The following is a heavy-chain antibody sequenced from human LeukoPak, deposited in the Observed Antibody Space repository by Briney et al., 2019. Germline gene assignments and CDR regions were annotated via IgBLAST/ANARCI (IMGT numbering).Heavy chain of an antibody. Sequence: SETLSLTCTVSGGSISSSSYYWSWIRQPPGKGLEWIGSIYHSGSTYYNPSLKSRVTISVDTSKNQFSLKLSSVTAADTAVYYCAREGVVVPAAKPFDYWGQGTLVTVSS. J-gene: IGHJ4*02. CDR1: GGSISSSSYY. CDR2: IYHSGST. V-gene: IGHV4-39*07. D-gene: IGHD2-2*02. CDR3: AREGVVVPAAKPFDY.